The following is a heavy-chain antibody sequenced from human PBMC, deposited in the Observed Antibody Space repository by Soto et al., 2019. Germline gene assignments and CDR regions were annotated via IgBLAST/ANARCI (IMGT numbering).Heavy chain of an antibody. D-gene: IGHD4-17*01. CDR2: IYWDDDK. CDR1: GFSLSTSGVG. Sequence: QITLKESGPTLVKPTQTLTLTCTFSGFSLSTSGVGVGWIRQPPGKALECLALIYWDDDKRYSPSLKSRLTITKDTSKNQVVLRMTNMDPVDTATYYCAHSGPMTLVTTGGQRRKFWYFDLWGRGTLVTVSS. CDR3: AHSGPMTLVTTGGQRRKFWYFDL. J-gene: IGHJ2*01. V-gene: IGHV2-5*02.